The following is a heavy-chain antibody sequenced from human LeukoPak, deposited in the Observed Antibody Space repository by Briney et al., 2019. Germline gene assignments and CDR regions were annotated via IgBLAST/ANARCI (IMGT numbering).Heavy chain of an antibody. Sequence: SETLSLTCTVSGGSISSSSYYWGWIRQPPGKGLEWIGSIYYSGSTYYNPSLKSRVTISVVTSKNQFSLKLSSVTAADTAVYYCARLSRLVTSYFDYWGQGTLVTVSS. CDR3: ARLSRLVTSYFDY. D-gene: IGHD3-9*01. V-gene: IGHV4-39*07. J-gene: IGHJ4*02. CDR2: IYYSGST. CDR1: GGSISSSSYY.